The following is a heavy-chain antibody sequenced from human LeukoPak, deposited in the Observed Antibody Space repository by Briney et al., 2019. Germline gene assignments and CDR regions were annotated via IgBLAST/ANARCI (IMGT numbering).Heavy chain of an antibody. CDR2: IYYSGST. J-gene: IGHJ6*04. Sequence: SDPQTLTCTVSVHPISRYYGIWIPQSTGKGLEWIGYIYYSGSTNYDHSLKSRVTISVDTSKNQFYLKLSSVTAADTAVYYCAAALYVILTPTVSVDVWGKGTTVTVSS. D-gene: IGHD3-9*01. CDR3: AAALYVILTPTVSVDV. CDR1: VHPISRYY. V-gene: IGHV4-59*07.